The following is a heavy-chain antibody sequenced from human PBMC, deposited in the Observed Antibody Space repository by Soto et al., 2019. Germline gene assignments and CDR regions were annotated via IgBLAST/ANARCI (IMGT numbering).Heavy chain of an antibody. Sequence: SETLSLTCTVSGGSISSGGYYWSWIRQHPGKGLEWIGYIYYSGSTYYNPSLKSRVTISVDTSKNQFSLKLSSVTAADTAVYYCARGEDYGDYSFFDYWGQGTLVTISS. CDR3: ARGEDYGDYSFFDY. CDR2: IYYSGST. J-gene: IGHJ4*02. V-gene: IGHV4-31*03. D-gene: IGHD4-17*01. CDR1: GGSISSGGYY.